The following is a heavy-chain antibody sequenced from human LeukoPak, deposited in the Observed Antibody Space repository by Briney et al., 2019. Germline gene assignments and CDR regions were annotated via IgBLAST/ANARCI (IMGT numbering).Heavy chain of an antibody. CDR2: IIPILGIA. CDR3: VRGAAHSFYFDY. J-gene: IGHJ4*02. D-gene: IGHD2-15*01. Sequence: SVKVSCKASGGTFSSYAISWVRQAPGQGLEWMGRIIPILGIANYAQKFQGRVTITADKSTSTAYMELSSLRSEDTAVYYCVRGAAHSFYFDYWGQGTLVTVSS. V-gene: IGHV1-69*04. CDR1: GGTFSSYA.